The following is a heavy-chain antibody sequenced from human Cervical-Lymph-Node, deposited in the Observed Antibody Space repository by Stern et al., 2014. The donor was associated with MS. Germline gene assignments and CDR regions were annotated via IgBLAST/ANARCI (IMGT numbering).Heavy chain of an antibody. V-gene: IGHV3-21*01. Sequence: EVQLVESGGGLVKPGGSLRLSCAASGFIFRIYGMNWVRQAPGKGLAWVSYISGGSNHIYYADSVKGRFTISRDNDNNSLYLQMSSLRADDMAVYYGARVYDLRYGMDVWGRGTTVTVSS. CDR2: ISGGSNHI. CDR1: GFIFRIYG. CDR3: ARVYDLRYGMDV. D-gene: IGHD5/OR15-5a*01. J-gene: IGHJ6*02.